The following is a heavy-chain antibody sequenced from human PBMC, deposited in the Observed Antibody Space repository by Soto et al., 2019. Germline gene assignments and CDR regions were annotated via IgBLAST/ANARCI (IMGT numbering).Heavy chain of an antibody. CDR1: GFTFSDYY. CDR2: ISSSSSYT. CDR3: ARAGIVATWVDWFDP. J-gene: IGHJ5*02. Sequence: QVQLVESGGGLVKPGGSLRRSCAASGFTFSDYYMSWIRQAPGKGLVWVSYISSSSSYTNYADSVTSRFTISRDNAKNSLSLQMNSLRAEDTAVYYCARAGIVATWVDWFDPWGQGTLVTVSS. V-gene: IGHV3-11*05. D-gene: IGHD5-12*01.